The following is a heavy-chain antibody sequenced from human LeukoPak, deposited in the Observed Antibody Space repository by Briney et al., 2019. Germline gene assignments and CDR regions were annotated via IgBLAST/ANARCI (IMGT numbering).Heavy chain of an antibody. J-gene: IGHJ3*02. V-gene: IGHV4-59*01. CDR2: IHHSGNT. CDR3: VRWQYCGGNCYFSAFDI. CDR1: GGSISSSY. Sequence: SETLSLTSTVSGGSISSSYWSWIRQSPGKGLEWVGYIHHSGNTNSNPPLKSRVTISVDTPKNQFSLKLSSVTAADTAVYYCVRWQYCGGNCYFSAFDIWGQGTMVTVSS. D-gene: IGHD2-21*01.